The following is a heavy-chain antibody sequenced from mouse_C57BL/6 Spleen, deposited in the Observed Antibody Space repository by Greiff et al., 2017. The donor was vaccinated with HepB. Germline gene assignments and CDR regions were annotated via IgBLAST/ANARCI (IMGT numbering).Heavy chain of an antibody. J-gene: IGHJ4*01. Sequence: EVQVVESGGGLVKPGGSLKLSCAASGFTFSSYAMSWVRQTPEKRLEWVATISDGGSYTYYPDNVKGRFTISRDNAKNNLYLQMSHLKSEDTAMYYCARDLGYGSSYRVYAMDYWGQGTSVTVSS. CDR1: GFTFSSYA. V-gene: IGHV5-4*01. D-gene: IGHD1-1*01. CDR3: ARDLGYGSSYRVYAMDY. CDR2: ISDGGSYT.